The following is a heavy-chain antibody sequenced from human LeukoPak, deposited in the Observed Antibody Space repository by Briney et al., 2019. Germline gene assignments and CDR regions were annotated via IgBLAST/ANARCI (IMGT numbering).Heavy chain of an antibody. CDR3: AKRTNGFYYFDY. V-gene: IGHV3-23*01. CDR2: ISGSGGST. CDR1: GFTFSSYS. Sequence: PGGSLRLSCAASGFTFSSYSMNWVRQAPGKGLEWVSAISGSGGSTYYADSVKGRFTISRDNSKNTLYLQMNSLRAEDTAVYYCAKRTNGFYYFDYWGQGTLVTVSS. D-gene: IGHD1/OR15-1a*01. J-gene: IGHJ4*02.